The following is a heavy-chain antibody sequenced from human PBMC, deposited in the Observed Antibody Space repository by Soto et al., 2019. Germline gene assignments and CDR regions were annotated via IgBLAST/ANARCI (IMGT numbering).Heavy chain of an antibody. Sequence: SETLSLTCAVYGGSFSGYYWSWIRQPPGKGLEWIGEINQSGSTNYNPSLESRVTISVDTSKNQFSLKLSSVTAADTAVYYCARGRYYYGSGSYYGHYYYYYGMDVWGQGTTVTVS. CDR3: ARGRYYYGSGSYYGHYYYYYGMDV. CDR1: GGSFSGYY. J-gene: IGHJ6*02. CDR2: INQSGST. D-gene: IGHD3-10*01. V-gene: IGHV4-34*01.